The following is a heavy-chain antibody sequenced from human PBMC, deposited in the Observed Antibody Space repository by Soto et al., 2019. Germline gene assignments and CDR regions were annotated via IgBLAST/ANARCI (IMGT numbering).Heavy chain of an antibody. J-gene: IGHJ4*02. D-gene: IGHD5-12*01. V-gene: IGHV1-69*13. CDR3: AIDPVEMASNFKLEQGY. CDR1: GGSFSSYA. CDR2: IIPIFGTA. Sequence: SVKGSCKASGGSFSSYAISWVRQDHGQGLEWMGGIIPIFGTANYAQKFQGRVTITADESTSTAYMELSSLRSEDTAVYYCAIDPVEMASNFKLEQGYWGQGTLVTVSS.